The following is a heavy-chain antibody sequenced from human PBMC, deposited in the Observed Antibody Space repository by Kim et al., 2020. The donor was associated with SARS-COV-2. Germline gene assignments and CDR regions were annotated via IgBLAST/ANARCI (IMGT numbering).Heavy chain of an antibody. CDR1: GFTFSDYY. D-gene: IGHD3-10*01. CDR3: ARVPFGDVSAYDFDL. V-gene: IGHV3-11*01. CDR2: ISSSGSYV. J-gene: IGHJ3*01. Sequence: GGSLRLSCAASGFTFSDYYMTWIRQAPGKGLEWVSYISSSGSYVNYADSVKGRFTISRDNAKNSLYLQMSSLRAEDTALYYCARVPFGDVSAYDFDLWG.